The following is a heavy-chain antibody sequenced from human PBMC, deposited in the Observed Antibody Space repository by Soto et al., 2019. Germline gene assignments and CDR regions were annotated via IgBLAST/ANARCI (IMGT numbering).Heavy chain of an antibody. Sequence: WSLRLSCAASGFTFSSYGMHWVRQAPGKGLEWVAVISYDGSNKYYADSVKGRFTISRDNSKNTLYLQMNSLRAEDTAVYYCAKSGSSGYLGYYYYGMDVWGQGTTVTVYS. D-gene: IGHD3-22*01. CDR3: AKSGSSGYLGYYYYGMDV. CDR1: GFTFSSYG. V-gene: IGHV3-30*18. J-gene: IGHJ6*02. CDR2: ISYDGSNK.